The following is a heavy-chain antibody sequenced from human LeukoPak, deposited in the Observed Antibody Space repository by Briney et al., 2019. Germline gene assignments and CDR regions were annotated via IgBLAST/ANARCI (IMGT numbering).Heavy chain of an antibody. Sequence: SETLSLTCTVSGGSISSSDYYWGWIRQPPGKGLEWIGSIYYSGSSYYNPSLKSRVTISVDTSKNQFSLKLSSVTAADTAVYYCARRSRYCIGGSCSTYFDYWGQGTLVTVSS. CDR2: IYYSGSS. V-gene: IGHV4-39*01. D-gene: IGHD2-15*01. CDR3: ARRSRYCIGGSCSTYFDY. CDR1: GGSISSSDYY. J-gene: IGHJ4*02.